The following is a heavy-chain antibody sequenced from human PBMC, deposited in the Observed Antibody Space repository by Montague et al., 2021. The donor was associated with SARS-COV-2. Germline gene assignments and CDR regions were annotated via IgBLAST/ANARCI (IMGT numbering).Heavy chain of an antibody. Sequence: SETLSLTCTVSGGSISSYYWSWIRQPPGKGLEWIGNIYNSGSTNYNPSLTSRVTITVDTSKNQFSLKLSSVTAADTAVYYCARHHPDGGVRPWVQGTLVTVSS. CDR3: ARHHPDGGVRP. J-gene: IGHJ5*02. V-gene: IGHV4-59*08. D-gene: IGHD2-8*02. CDR2: IYNSGST. CDR1: GGSISSYY.